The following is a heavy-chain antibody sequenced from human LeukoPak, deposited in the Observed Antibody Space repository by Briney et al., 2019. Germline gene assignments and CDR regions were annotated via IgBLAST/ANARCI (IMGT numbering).Heavy chain of an antibody. CDR2: ISYDGSNK. CDR3: ARSSGGYDHREAFDI. D-gene: IGHD5-12*01. V-gene: IGHV3-30*04. J-gene: IGHJ3*02. CDR1: GFTFSSYA. Sequence: GRSLRLSCAASGFTFSSYAMHWVRQAPGKGLEWVAVISYDGSNKYYADSVKGRFTISRDNSKNTLYLQMNSLRAEDTAVYYCARSSGGYDHREAFDIWGQGTMVTVSS.